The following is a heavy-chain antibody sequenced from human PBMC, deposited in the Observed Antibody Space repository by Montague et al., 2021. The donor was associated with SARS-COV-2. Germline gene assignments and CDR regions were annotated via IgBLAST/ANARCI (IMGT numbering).Heavy chain of an antibody. J-gene: IGHJ6*02. Sequence: SLRLSCAASGFTLSYYEMNWVRRAPGKGLEWVSYISGSAGTIYYADSVKGRFTISRDNAKNSLYLQMNSLRAEDTAVYYCARAKNDYTWNDWYFYGMDVWGQRTTVTVSS. V-gene: IGHV3-48*03. CDR2: ISGSAGTI. CDR3: ARAKNDYTWNDWYFYGMDV. CDR1: GFTLSYYE. D-gene: IGHD1-1*01.